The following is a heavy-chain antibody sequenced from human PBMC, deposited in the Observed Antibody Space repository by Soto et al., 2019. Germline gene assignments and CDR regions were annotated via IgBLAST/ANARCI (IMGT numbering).Heavy chain of an antibody. CDR3: AREDALFWSCYRIPYGMDV. CDR1: GGSIGIYY. D-gene: IGHD3-3*01. Sequence: SDTLSLTCTVSGGSIGIYYWSWIRQPPGKGLEWIGYIYYSGSTNYNPSLKSRVTISVDTSKNQFSLKLSSVTAADTAVYYCAREDALFWSCYRIPYGMDVWGQGTTVTVSS. CDR2: IYYSGST. J-gene: IGHJ6*02. V-gene: IGHV4-59*01.